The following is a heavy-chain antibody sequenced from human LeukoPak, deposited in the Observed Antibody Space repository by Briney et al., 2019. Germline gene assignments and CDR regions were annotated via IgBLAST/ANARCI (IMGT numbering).Heavy chain of an antibody. CDR3: ARKREKAGGYDILTGYLPQYYYYGMDV. CDR2: ISAYNGNT. J-gene: IGHJ6*02. D-gene: IGHD3-9*01. CDR1: GYTFTSYG. Sequence: SSVKVSCKASGYTFTSYGISWVRQAPGQGLEWMGWISAYNGNTNYAQKLQARVTMTTDTSTSTAYMELRSLRSDDTAVYYCARKREKAGGYDILTGYLPQYYYYGMDVWGQGTTVTVSS. V-gene: IGHV1-18*01.